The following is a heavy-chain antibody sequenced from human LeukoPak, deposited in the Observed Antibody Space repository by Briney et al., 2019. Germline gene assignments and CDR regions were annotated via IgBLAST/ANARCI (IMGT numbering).Heavy chain of an antibody. V-gene: IGHV1-2*02. D-gene: IGHD3-9*01. Sequence: ASVKVSCKASGYTFTGYYMHWVRQAPGQGLEWMGWISPSSAGTKSAQKFLGRVTMTRDTSITTAYMELSRLTSDDTAVYYCARGEDYDPLTGYYRLPDFWGQGTLVTVAS. CDR3: ARGEDYDPLTGYYRLPDF. J-gene: IGHJ4*02. CDR2: ISPSSAGT. CDR1: GYTFTGYY.